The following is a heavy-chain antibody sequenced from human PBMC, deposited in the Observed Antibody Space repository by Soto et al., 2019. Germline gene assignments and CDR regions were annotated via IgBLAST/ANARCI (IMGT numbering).Heavy chain of an antibody. D-gene: IGHD6-13*01. CDR1: GGSISSYY. Sequence: PSETLSLTYTVSGGSISSYYWSWIRQPPGKGLEWIGYIYYSGSTNYNPSLKSRVTISVDTSKNQFSLKLSSVTAADTAVYYCARILGYSSSWGEDYWGQGTLVTVSS. J-gene: IGHJ4*02. V-gene: IGHV4-59*01. CDR3: ARILGYSSSWGEDY. CDR2: IYYSGST.